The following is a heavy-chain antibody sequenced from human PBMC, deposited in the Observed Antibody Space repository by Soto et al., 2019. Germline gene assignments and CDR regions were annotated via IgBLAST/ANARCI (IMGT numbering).Heavy chain of an antibody. V-gene: IGHV4-31*03. Sequence: PSETLSLTCTVSGGSISSGGYYWSWIRQHPGKGLEWIGYIYYSGSTYYNPSLKSRVTISVDTSKNQFSLKLSSVTAADTAVYYCSREDYGDYSRGIDYWGQGTLVTVSS. CDR3: SREDYGDYSRGIDY. CDR2: IYYSGST. D-gene: IGHD4-17*01. CDR1: GGSISSGGYY. J-gene: IGHJ4*02.